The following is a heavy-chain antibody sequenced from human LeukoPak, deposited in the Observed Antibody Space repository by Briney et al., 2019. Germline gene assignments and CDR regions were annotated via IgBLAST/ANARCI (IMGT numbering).Heavy chain of an antibody. J-gene: IGHJ6*03. CDR1: GFTFSSYG. CDR3: AKLPHAWFGELFEYYYMDV. CDR2: ISGSGGST. Sequence: GGSLRLSCAASGFTFSSYGMSWVRQAPGKGLEWVSAISGSGGSTYYADSVKGRFTISRDNSKNTLYLQMNSLRAEDTAVYYCAKLPHAWFGELFEYYYMDVWGKGTTVTISS. V-gene: IGHV3-23*01. D-gene: IGHD3-10*01.